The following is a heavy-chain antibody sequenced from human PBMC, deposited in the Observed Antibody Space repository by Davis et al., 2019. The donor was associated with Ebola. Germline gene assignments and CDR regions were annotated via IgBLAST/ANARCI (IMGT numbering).Heavy chain of an antibody. CDR3: ARESDDGDFDY. D-gene: IGHD1-1*01. CDR2: INPSGGST. J-gene: IGHJ4*02. CDR1: GYTFTSSY. Sequence: ASVTVSCKASGYTFTSSYMHWVRQAPGQGLEWMGIINPSGGSTSYAQKFQGRVTMTRDTSTSAAYMELSSLRSEDTAVYYCARESDDGDFDYWGQGTLVTVSS. V-gene: IGHV1-46*01.